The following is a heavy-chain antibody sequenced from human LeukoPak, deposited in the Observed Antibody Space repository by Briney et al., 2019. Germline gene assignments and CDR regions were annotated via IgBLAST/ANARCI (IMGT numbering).Heavy chain of an antibody. Sequence: PGGSLRLSCVASGFTVSSNYMSWVRQAPGKGLEWVSVIYSGGSTYYADSVKGRFTISRDNSKNTLYLQMNSLRAEDTAVYYCARAIVGAIDDAFDIWGQGTMVTVSS. D-gene: IGHD1-26*01. CDR2: IYSGGST. CDR3: ARAIVGAIDDAFDI. V-gene: IGHV3-66*01. CDR1: GFTVSSNY. J-gene: IGHJ3*02.